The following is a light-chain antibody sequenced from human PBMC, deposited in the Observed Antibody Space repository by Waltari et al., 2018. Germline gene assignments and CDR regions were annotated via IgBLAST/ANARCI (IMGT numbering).Light chain of an antibody. CDR3: QQYYSYPRT. J-gene: IGKJ1*01. Sequence: AIRMTQSPSSLSASTGDRVTITCRASQGISSYLAWYQQKPGKAPKLLIYASSTLQHGVPSRFSGSGYGTDFTLTISCLQSEDFATYYCQQYYSYPRTFGQGTKVEIK. CDR1: QGISSY. V-gene: IGKV1-8*01. CDR2: ASS.